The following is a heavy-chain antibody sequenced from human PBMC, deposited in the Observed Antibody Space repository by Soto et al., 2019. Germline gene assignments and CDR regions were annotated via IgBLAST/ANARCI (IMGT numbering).Heavy chain of an antibody. V-gene: IGHV3-64*01. CDR3: AAGPYYYYYMDV. CDR1: WVNIFGYA. J-gene: IGHJ6*03. CDR2: ISSNGGST. Sequence: GVAWVNIFGYAMHRVRQAPGKGLEYVSSISSNGGSTYYANSVKGRFTISRDNSKDTLYLQMVSLRAEDMAVYYCAAGPYYYYYMDVWGKGTTVTVSS.